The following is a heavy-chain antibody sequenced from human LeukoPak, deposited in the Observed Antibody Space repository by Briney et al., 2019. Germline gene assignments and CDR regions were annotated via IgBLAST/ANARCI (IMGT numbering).Heavy chain of an antibody. CDR2: ISSSSSTL. J-gene: IGHJ4*02. CDR1: GFAFSSYS. Sequence: GGSLRLSCAASGFAFSSYSMNWVRQAPGKGLEWVSFISSSSSTLYYADSVKGRFTISRDDAKNTLYLQMNSLRAEDTAVYYCARRFGYSIDYWGQGTLVTASS. D-gene: IGHD5-12*01. CDR3: ARRFGYSIDY. V-gene: IGHV3-48*04.